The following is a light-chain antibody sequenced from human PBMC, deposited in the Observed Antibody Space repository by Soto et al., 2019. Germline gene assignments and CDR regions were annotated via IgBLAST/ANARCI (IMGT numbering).Light chain of an antibody. Sequence: ERVLTQSPGTLSLSPGERATLSCRASQSVTSSYLAWYQQKPGQAPRLLIYGASSRATGIPDRFSGSGSGTDFTRTSSRLEPEDFGVYYCQQYGSSPRAFGQGTKVEIK. CDR3: QQYGSSPRA. CDR1: QSVTSSY. CDR2: GAS. V-gene: IGKV3-20*01. J-gene: IGKJ1*01.